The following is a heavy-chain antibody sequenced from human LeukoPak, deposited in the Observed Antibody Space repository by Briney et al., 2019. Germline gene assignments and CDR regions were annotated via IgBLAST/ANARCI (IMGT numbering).Heavy chain of an antibody. CDR1: GYTFTSYD. Sequence: GASVKVSCKASGYTFTSYDINWVRQAPGQGLEWMGWMNPNSGNTDYAPKFQGRVTMTRNTSITTAYMELSSLRSEDTAVYYCARAQRYCAGTSCYAPVAYWGQGTLVTVSS. CDR3: ARAQRYCAGTSCYAPVAY. D-gene: IGHD2-2*01. J-gene: IGHJ4*02. V-gene: IGHV1-8*01. CDR2: MNPNSGNT.